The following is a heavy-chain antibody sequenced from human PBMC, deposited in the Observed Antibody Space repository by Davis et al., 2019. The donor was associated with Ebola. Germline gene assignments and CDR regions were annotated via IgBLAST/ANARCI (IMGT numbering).Heavy chain of an antibody. D-gene: IGHD1-26*01. Sequence: GESLKISCQASGFNLKNYWIAWVRQMPGKGVEWMAMIYPYDSQTKYSPSFKGLVTVSVDRSKNQFSLRLTSVTAADTAVYYCVRHPVGLSDAFDIWGQGRLVAVSS. J-gene: IGHJ3*02. CDR2: IYPYDSQT. V-gene: IGHV5-51*01. CDR1: GFNLKNYW. CDR3: VRHPVGLSDAFDI.